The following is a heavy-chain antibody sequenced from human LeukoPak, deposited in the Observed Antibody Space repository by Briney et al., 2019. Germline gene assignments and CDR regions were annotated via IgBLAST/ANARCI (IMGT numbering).Heavy chain of an antibody. J-gene: IGHJ4*02. D-gene: IGHD2-21*02. Sequence: ASVKVSCKASGYTFTSYGISWVRQAPGQGLEWMGWISAYNGNTNYAQKLQGRVTMTTDTSTSTVYMELSSLRSEDTAVYYCARSRVVTASFDYWGQGTLVTVSS. CDR1: GYTFTSYG. CDR3: ARSRVVTASFDY. V-gene: IGHV1-18*01. CDR2: ISAYNGNT.